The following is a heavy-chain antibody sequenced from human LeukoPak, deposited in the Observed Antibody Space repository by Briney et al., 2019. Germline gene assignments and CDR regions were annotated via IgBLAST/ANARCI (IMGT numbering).Heavy chain of an antibody. Sequence: SGTLSLTCGVSGGSISSTNWWTWVRQPPGEGLEWIGEVELSGRTNYNPSLESRVTISVDMSANHISLKLTSVTAADTAVYYCAREGGPYRPLDYSGQGTLVTVSS. V-gene: IGHV4-4*02. J-gene: IGHJ4*02. CDR1: GGSISSTNW. CDR2: VELSGRT. CDR3: AREGGPYRPLDY.